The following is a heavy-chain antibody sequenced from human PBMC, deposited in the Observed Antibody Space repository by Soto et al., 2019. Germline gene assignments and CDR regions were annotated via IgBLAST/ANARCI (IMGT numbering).Heavy chain of an antibody. CDR1: GYPFSSYA. J-gene: IGHJ3*02. Sequence: ASVKVSCKTSGYPFSSYAIHWVRQAPGQGLEWMGWINVASGNTRYSQKFQDRVTITRDTSASSAYMELSSLRSEDTAVYYCAREHDFWSHYAYDMWGQGTMVTVSS. V-gene: IGHV1-3*01. CDR3: AREHDFWSHYAYDM. D-gene: IGHD3-3*01. CDR2: INVASGNT.